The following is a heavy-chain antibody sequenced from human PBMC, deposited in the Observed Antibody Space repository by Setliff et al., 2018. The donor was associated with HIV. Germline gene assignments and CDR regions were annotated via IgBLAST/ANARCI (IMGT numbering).Heavy chain of an antibody. CDR2: FDPQDGET. J-gene: IGHJ6*03. Sequence: GASVKVSCKVSGFTLSEVSIHWVRQAPGKGLEWMGYFDPQDGETVYAQKFQGRVTITADESRSTAYMELSSLRSEDTAVYYCALAARPSYYYYYYMDVWGKGTTVTVSS. CDR1: GFTLSEVS. D-gene: IGHD6-6*01. CDR3: ALAARPSYYYYYYMDV. V-gene: IGHV1-24*01.